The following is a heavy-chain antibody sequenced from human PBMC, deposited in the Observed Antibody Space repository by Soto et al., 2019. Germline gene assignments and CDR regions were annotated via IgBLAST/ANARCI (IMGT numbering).Heavy chain of an antibody. V-gene: IGHV6-1*01. D-gene: IGHD3-10*01. CDR2: TYYRSKWYN. CDR1: GDSVSSNSAA. J-gene: IGHJ6*03. CDR3: ARDTMVRGVPGRPYYYYYMDV. Sequence: KQSQTLSLTCAISGDSVSSNSAAWNWIRQSPSRGLEWLGRTYYRSKWYNDYAVSVKSRITINPDTSKNQFSLQLNSVTPEDTAVYYCARDTMVRGVPGRPYYYYYMDVWGKGTTVTVSS.